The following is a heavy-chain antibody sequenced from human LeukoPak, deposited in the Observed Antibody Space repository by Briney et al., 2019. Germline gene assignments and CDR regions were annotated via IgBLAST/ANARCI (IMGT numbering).Heavy chain of an antibody. CDR1: GYTFTGYY. CDR3: ARDLRWDYYDSSGYFFP. D-gene: IGHD3-22*01. J-gene: IGHJ4*02. CDR2: INPNSGGT. V-gene: IGHV1-2*04. Sequence: GASVKVSCKASGYTFTGYYMHWVRQAPGQGLEWMGWINPNSGGTNYAQKFQGWVTMTRDTSISTAYMELSRLRSDDTAVYYCARDLRWDYYDSSGYFFPWGQGTLVTVSS.